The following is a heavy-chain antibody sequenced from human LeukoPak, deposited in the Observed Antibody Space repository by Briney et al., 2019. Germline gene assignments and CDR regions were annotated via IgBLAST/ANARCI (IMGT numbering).Heavy chain of an antibody. V-gene: IGHV3-15*07. D-gene: IGHD3-10*01. J-gene: IGHJ4*02. CDR3: TTGIRGD. Sequence: GGSLKLSCSASGLTVTNAWMNWVRQAPGEGLDWVGRIASKTDGGATDYAAPVKGRFTISRDDSKNTLNLQMNSLKTEDTAVYYCTTGIRGDWGQGTLVTVSS. CDR1: GLTVTNAW. CDR2: IASKTDGGAT.